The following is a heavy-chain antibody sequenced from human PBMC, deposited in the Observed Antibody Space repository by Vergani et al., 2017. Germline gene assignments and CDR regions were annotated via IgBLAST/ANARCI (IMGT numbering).Heavy chain of an antibody. CDR2: IYTIGST. D-gene: IGHD3-22*01. V-gene: IGHV4-61*02. CDR3: ARETYYYDSSGYYFGFDY. J-gene: IGHJ4*02. CDR1: GGSISSGSYY. Sequence: QVQLQESGPGLVKPSQTLSLTCTVSGGSISSGSYYWSWIRQPAGKGLEWIGRIYTIGSTNYNPSLKSRVTISADTSKNQFSLKLSSVTAADTAVYYCARETYYYDSSGYYFGFDYWGQGTLVTVSS.